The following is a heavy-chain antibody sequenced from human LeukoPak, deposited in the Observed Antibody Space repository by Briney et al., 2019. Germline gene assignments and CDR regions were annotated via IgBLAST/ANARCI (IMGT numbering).Heavy chain of an antibody. D-gene: IGHD5-24*01. J-gene: IGHJ3*02. CDR3: VRDAQFAFDI. CDR1: GFTFSSDP. CDR2: IRSGGDNI. V-gene: IGHV3-48*01. Sequence: GGSLRLSCATSGFTFSSDPMNWVRQAPGKGLEWVSHIRSGGDNIHYADSVRGRFTISRDNAKNSLYLQMNSLRVEDTAVYSCVRDAQFAFDIWGQGTMVTVSS.